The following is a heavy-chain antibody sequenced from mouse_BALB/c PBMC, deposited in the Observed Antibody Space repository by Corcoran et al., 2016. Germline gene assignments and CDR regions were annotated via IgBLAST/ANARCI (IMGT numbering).Heavy chain of an antibody. V-gene: IGHV1-9*01. Sequence: QFQLQQSGAELMKPGASVKISCKATGYTFSSYWIEWVKQRPGHGLEWIGEILPGSGSTNYNEKFKGKATFTADTSSNTAYMQLSSLTSEDSAVYYCARNYGYDRRWYFDVWGAGTTVTVSS. CDR2: ILPGSGST. D-gene: IGHD2-2*01. J-gene: IGHJ1*01. CDR1: GYTFSSYW. CDR3: ARNYGYDRRWYFDV.